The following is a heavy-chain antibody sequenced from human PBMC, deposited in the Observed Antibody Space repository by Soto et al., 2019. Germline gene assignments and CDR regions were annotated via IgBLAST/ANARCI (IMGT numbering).Heavy chain of an antibody. CDR1: GYTFTSYG. D-gene: IGHD3-22*01. CDR3: ARDSNRYYYDSSGYFAPEYFQH. CDR2: INPSGGST. V-gene: IGHV1-46*01. J-gene: IGHJ1*01. Sequence: ASVKVSCKASGYTFTSYGISWVRQAPGQGLEWMGIINPSGGSTSYAQKFQGRVTMTRDTSTSTVYMELSSLRSEDTAVYYCARDSNRYYYDSSGYFAPEYFQHWGQGTLVTVSS.